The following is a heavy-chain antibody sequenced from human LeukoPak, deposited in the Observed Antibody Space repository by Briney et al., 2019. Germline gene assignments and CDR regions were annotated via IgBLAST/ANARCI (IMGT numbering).Heavy chain of an antibody. CDR1: GYSFTSYW. D-gene: IGHD4-17*01. J-gene: IGHJ4*02. CDR2: IYPGDSDT. CDR3: ARGDYGDFRVFYTLFDY. V-gene: IGHV5-51*01. Sequence: GESLKISCKGSGYSFTSYWIGWVCQMPGKGLEWMGIIYPGDSDTRYSPSFQGQVTISADKSISTAYLQWSSLKASDTAMYYCARGDYGDFRVFYTLFDYWGQGTLVTVSS.